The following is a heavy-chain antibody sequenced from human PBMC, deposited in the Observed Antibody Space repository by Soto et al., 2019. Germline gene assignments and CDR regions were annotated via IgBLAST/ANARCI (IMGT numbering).Heavy chain of an antibody. CDR3: ARAVPSAYTPFDY. Sequence: QVQLQESGPGLVKPAQTLSLTCTVSGGSISSGGYYWIWIRQHPGKGLEWIGYIYYGGSTYYNPSLKSRVTIAVDTSKNQFSLKLSSVTAADTAVYYCARAVPSAYTPFDYGGQGTLVTVSS. D-gene: IGHD3-16*01. CDR1: GGSISSGGYY. CDR2: IYYGGST. V-gene: IGHV4-31*03. J-gene: IGHJ4*02.